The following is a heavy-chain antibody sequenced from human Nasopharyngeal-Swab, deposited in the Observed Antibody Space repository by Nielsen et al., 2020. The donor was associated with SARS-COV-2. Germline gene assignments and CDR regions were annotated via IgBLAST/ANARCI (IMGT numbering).Heavy chain of an antibody. CDR2: ISGSGGST. CDR1: GFTFSSYA. Sequence: GGSLRLSCAASGFTFSSYAMSWVRQAPGKGLEWVSAISGSGGSTYYADSLKGRFTISRDNSKNTLYLQMNSLRAEDTAVYYCAKDLGYCSGGSCYGDAFDIWGKGTMVTVSS. D-gene: IGHD2-15*01. J-gene: IGHJ3*02. V-gene: IGHV3-23*01. CDR3: AKDLGYCSGGSCYGDAFDI.